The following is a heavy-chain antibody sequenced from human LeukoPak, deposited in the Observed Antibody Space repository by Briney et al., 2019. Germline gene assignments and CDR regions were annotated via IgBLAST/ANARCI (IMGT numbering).Heavy chain of an antibody. J-gene: IGHJ5*02. V-gene: IGHV4-34*01. CDR3: ARGDRRYYYDSSGNPRWFDP. D-gene: IGHD3-22*01. CDR2: INHSGST. Sequence: SETLSLTCAVYGGSFSGYYWSWIRQPPGKGLEWIGEINHSGSTNYNPSLKSRVTISLDTSKNQFSLKLSSVTAADTAVYYCARGDRRYYYDSSGNPRWFDPWGQGTLVTVSS. CDR1: GGSFSGYY.